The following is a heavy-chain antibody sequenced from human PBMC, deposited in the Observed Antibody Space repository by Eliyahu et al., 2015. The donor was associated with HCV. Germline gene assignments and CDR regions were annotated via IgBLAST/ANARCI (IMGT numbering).Heavy chain of an antibody. CDR2: ISSGSSTI. CDR3: ARDTGTVANGMDV. J-gene: IGHJ6*02. CDR1: GFXFSSYS. V-gene: IGHV3-48*01. D-gene: IGHD1/OR15-1a*01. Sequence: EEQLVESGGDLVQPGGSLRLSCEASGFXFSSYSMSWVRQAPGKGLEWVSYISSGSSTIYYGDSVKGRFTISRDNAKNSLYLQMNSLRGEDTAVYYCARDTGTVANGMDVWGQGTTVTVSS.